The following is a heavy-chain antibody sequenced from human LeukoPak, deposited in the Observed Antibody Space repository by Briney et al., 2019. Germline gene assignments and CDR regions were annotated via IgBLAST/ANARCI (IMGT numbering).Heavy chain of an antibody. CDR2: ISSSSSYI. D-gene: IGHD6-13*01. Sequence: GGSLRLSCAASGFTFSSYSMNWVRQAPGKGLEWVSSISSSSSYIYYADSVKGRFTISRDNAKNSLYLQMNSLRAEDTAVYYCARDLGAAAGTALDYWGQGTLVTVSS. CDR1: GFTFSSYS. J-gene: IGHJ4*02. V-gene: IGHV3-21*01. CDR3: ARDLGAAAGTALDY.